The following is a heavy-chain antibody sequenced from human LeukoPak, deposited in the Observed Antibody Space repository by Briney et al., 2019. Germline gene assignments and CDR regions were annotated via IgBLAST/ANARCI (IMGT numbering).Heavy chain of an antibody. V-gene: IGHV3-23*01. CDR2: ISGSGGST. CDR1: GFTFSSYA. D-gene: IGHD3-22*01. J-gene: IGHJ4*02. CDR3: ARNLYYYDSSGYYYY. Sequence: GGSLRLSCAASGFTFSSYAMNWVRQAPGKGLEWVSAISGSGGSTYYADSVKGRFTISRDNSKNTLYLQMNSLRAEDTAVYYCARNLYYYDSSGYYYYWGQGTLVTVSS.